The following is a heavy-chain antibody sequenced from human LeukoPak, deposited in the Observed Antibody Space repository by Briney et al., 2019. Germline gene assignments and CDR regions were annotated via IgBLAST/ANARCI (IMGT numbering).Heavy chain of an antibody. D-gene: IGHD6-13*01. CDR1: GFIFSSYG. Sequence: GGSLRLSCVASGFIFSSYGINWVRQAPGKGLEWVAVISYDGTDKYYTDSVKGRFTISRDRSTNTVSLEMNSLRPEDTAVYYSAKSLSGWWTPGLDYLGQGTLVTVSS. CDR3: AKSLSGWWTPGLDY. J-gene: IGHJ4*02. V-gene: IGHV3-30*18. CDR2: ISYDGTDK.